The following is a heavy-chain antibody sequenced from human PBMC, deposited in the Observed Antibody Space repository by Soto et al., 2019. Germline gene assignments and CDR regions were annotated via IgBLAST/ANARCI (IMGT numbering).Heavy chain of an antibody. D-gene: IGHD2-2*01. CDR3: ARRQVVPAPTYGMDV. V-gene: IGHV4-30-4*01. J-gene: IGHJ6*02. CDR1: GGSISSGDYY. CDR2: IYYSGST. Sequence: SETLSLTCTVSGGSISSGDYYWSWIRQPPGKGLEWIGYIYYSGSTYYNPSLKSRVTISVDTSKNQFSLKLSSVTAADTAVYYCARRQVVPAPTYGMDVWGHGTTVTVSS.